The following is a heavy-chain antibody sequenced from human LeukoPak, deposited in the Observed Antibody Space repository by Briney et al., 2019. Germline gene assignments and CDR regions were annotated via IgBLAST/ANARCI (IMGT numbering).Heavy chain of an antibody. CDR3: ARGSYDYVWGSYLYYFDY. CDR1: GYSISSGYY. V-gene: IGHV4-38-2*02. CDR2: IYHSGST. D-gene: IGHD3-16*02. Sequence: SETLSLICTVSGYSISSGYYWGWIRQPPGKGLEWIGSIYHSGSTYYNPSLKSRVTISVDTSKNQFSLKLSSVTAADTAVYYCARGSYDYVWGSYLYYFDYWGQGTLVTVSS. J-gene: IGHJ4*02.